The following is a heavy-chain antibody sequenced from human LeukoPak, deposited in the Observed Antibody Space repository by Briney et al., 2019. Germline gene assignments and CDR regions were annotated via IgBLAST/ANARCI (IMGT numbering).Heavy chain of an antibody. V-gene: IGHV3-23*01. J-gene: IGHJ4*02. Sequence: QAGRSLRLSCAASGFTFSSYAMSWVRQAPGKGLEWVSVISGSDGGTYYADSVKGRFTISRDNSKNALYLQMNSLRGEDTAIFYCAKNSGGSRFSALDYWGQGTLVTVSS. CDR3: AKNSGGSRFSALDY. CDR1: GFTFSSYA. CDR2: ISGSDGGT. D-gene: IGHD2-15*01.